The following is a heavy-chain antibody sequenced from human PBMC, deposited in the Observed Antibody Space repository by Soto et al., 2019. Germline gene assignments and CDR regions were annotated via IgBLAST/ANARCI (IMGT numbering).Heavy chain of an antibody. CDR1: GYTFTSYG. CDR3: ARVGFDASMVYAIFPNWFDP. Sequence: QVQLVQSGAEVKKPGASVKVSCKASGYTFTSYGISWVRQAPGQGLEWMRWISAYNGNTNYAQKLQGRVTMATDTTTSTAYMELRSLRSDDTAVYYCARVGFDASMVYAIFPNWFDPWGQGTLVTVSS. D-gene: IGHD2-8*01. J-gene: IGHJ5*02. V-gene: IGHV1-18*01. CDR2: ISAYNGNT.